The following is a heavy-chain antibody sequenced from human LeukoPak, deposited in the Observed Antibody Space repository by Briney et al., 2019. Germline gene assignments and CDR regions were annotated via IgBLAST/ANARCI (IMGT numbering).Heavy chain of an antibody. D-gene: IGHD6-19*01. CDR1: GYTFTGDY. J-gene: IGHJ3*02. CDR3: ARHTGYSSGDGAFDI. Sequence: ASVKVSCKASGYTFTGDYIHWLRQAPGQGLEWMGWINPNSGDTKYEQRFQGRVTMTRDTSISTAYMELTRLRSDDAAVYFCARHTGYSSGDGAFDIWGEGTMVTVSS. CDR2: INPNSGDT. V-gene: IGHV1-2*02.